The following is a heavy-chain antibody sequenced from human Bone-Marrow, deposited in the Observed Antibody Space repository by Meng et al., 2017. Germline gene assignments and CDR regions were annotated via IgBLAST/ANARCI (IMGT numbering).Heavy chain of an antibody. J-gene: IGHJ4*02. CDR2: INNDGSTT. CDR3: ARGSAGFDI. CDR1: GFTVSSNY. D-gene: IGHD6-25*01. Sequence: EVQLVESGGGLVQPGGSLRLSCAASGFTVSSNYMSWVRQAPGKGLEWVSHINNDGSTTTYAGSVKGRFTISRDNAKNTMYLQMNSLRAEDTALYFCARGSAGFDIWGQGTLVTVSS. V-gene: IGHV3-74*02.